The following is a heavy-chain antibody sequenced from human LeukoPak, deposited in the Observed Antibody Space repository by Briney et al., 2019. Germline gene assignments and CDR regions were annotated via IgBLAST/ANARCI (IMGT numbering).Heavy chain of an antibody. J-gene: IGHJ4*02. CDR1: DGSISSYY. CDR3: ARVAGSGYLDY. CDR2: IYYSGST. V-gene: IGHV4-59*08. Sequence: PSETLSLTCTVSDGSISSYYWSWIRQPPGKGLEWIGYIYYSGSTNYNPSLKSRVTISVDTSKNQFSLKLSSVTAADTAVYYCARVAGSGYLDYWGQGTLVTVSS. D-gene: IGHD3-22*01.